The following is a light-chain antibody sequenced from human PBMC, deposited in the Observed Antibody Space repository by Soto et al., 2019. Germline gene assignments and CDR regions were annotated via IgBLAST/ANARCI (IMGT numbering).Light chain of an antibody. V-gene: IGKV1-12*01. CDR3: QQAKSFPYT. CDR2: AAF. CDR1: QDVGSW. Sequence: THVIHTPCSVSASVGDRVTITCRASQDVGSWLGWYQQKPGKAPKLLIYAAFSLQSGVPSMFSGSGSGTQFSLTISILQPEDFAHYYCQQAKSFPYTFGQGTKVDIK. J-gene: IGKJ2*01.